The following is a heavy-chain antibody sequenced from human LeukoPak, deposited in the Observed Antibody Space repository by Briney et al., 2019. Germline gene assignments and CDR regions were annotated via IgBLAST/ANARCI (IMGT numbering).Heavy chain of an antibody. CDR1: GYTFTSYD. CDR3: ARSEGDGYPVAFDI. D-gene: IGHD5-24*01. CDR2: MNPNSGNT. J-gene: IGHJ3*02. Sequence: GASVKVSCKASGYTFTSYDINWVRQATGQGLEWMGWMNPNSGNTGYAQKFQGRVTMTRNTSISTAYMELSSLRSEDTAVYYCARSEGDGYPVAFDIWGQGTMVTVSS. V-gene: IGHV1-8*01.